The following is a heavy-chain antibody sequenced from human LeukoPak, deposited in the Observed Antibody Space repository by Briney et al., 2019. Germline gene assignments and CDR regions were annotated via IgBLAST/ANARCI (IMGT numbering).Heavy chain of an antibody. Sequence: GGSLRLSCVASGFTFSNFWMHWVRQAPGKGLEWLANIEEDGSAKHYPDSVKGRFTISRDNAKNSLYLQMDSLRAEDTAIYYCARIRGGYWGQGTLVTVSS. CDR2: IEEDGSAK. J-gene: IGHJ4*02. V-gene: IGHV3-7*01. CDR3: ARIRGGY. CDR1: GFTFSNFW. D-gene: IGHD3-10*01.